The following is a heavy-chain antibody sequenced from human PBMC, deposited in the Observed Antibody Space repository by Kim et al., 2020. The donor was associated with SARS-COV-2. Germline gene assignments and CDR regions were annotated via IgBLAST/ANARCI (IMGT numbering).Heavy chain of an antibody. V-gene: IGHV4-59*11. CDR3: ARDPPGPDYSFDL. J-gene: IGHJ3*01. CDR2: IDYSGGT. CDR1: GGSISNHY. Sequence: SETLSLTCIVSGGSISNHYWSWIRQTPGEGLEWIGYIDYSGGTNSNPSLKSRVTISLDTSKNQFSLKLSSVTAADTAVYYCARDPPGPDYSFDLWGQGTMVTVSS. D-gene: IGHD5-12*01.